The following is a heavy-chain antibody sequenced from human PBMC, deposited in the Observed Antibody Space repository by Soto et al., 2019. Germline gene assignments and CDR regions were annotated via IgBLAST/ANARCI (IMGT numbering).Heavy chain of an antibody. CDR1: GFTFSSYG. CDR2: ISYDGSNK. CDR3: AKDQGYYYDSSGYYPESAFEI. J-gene: IGHJ3*02. D-gene: IGHD3-22*01. V-gene: IGHV3-30*18. Sequence: GGSLRLSCAASGFTFSSYGMHWVRQAPGKGLEWVAVISYDGSNKYYADSVKGRFTISRDNSKNTLYLQMNSLRAEDTAVFYCAKDQGYYYDSSGYYPESAFEIWGQGTIVTVSS.